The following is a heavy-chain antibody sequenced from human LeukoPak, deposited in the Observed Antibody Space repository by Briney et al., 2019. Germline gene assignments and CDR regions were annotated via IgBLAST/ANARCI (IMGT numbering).Heavy chain of an antibody. D-gene: IGHD3-10*01. CDR1: GFTFSSYA. V-gene: IGHV3-30-3*01. Sequence: GGSLRLSCAASGFTFSSYAMHWVRQAPGKGLEWVAVISYDGSNKYYADSVKGRFTISRDNSKNTLYLQMNSLRAEDTAVYYCAKIYGSGSYLSDYWGQGTLVTVSS. J-gene: IGHJ4*02. CDR3: AKIYGSGSYLSDY. CDR2: ISYDGSNK.